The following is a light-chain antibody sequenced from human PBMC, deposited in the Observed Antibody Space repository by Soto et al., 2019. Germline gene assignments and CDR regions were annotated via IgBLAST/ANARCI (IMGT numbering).Light chain of an antibody. CDR1: TTDVGGYNY. CDR2: DVT. CDR3: CSYADNYSWV. J-gene: IGLJ3*02. Sequence: QSALTQPASVSGSPGQSITISCTGTTTDVGGYNYVSWYQQHPGKAPKLMIYDVTTRPSGVPDRFSGSKSGNTASLTISGLQAEDEADYYCCSYADNYSWVFGGGTKLTVL. V-gene: IGLV2-11*01.